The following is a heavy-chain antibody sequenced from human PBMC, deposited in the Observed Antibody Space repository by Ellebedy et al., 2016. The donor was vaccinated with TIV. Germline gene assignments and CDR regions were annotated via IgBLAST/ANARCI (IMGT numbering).Heavy chain of an antibody. V-gene: IGHV1-24*01. Sequence: AASVKVSCKVSGYTLTELSMHWVRQAPGKGLEWMGGFDPEDGETIYAQKFQGRVTMTEDTSTDTAYMELSSLRSEDTAVYYCAAGVIITSWFDPWGQGTLVTVSS. D-gene: IGHD3-10*01. CDR3: AAGVIITSWFDP. CDR1: GYTLTELS. CDR2: FDPEDGET. J-gene: IGHJ5*02.